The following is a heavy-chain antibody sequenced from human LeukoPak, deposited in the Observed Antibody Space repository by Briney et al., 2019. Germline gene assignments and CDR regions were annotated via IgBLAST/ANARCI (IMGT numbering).Heavy chain of an antibody. CDR2: ISGSGGST. D-gene: IGHD2-2*01. CDR1: GFTFSSYA. V-gene: IGHV3-23*01. Sequence: PGGSLRLSCAASGFTFSSYAMSWVRQAPGKGLEWVSAISGSGGSTYYADSVKGRFTISRDNSKNTLYLQMNSLRAEDTAVYYCAKVSRGYCSSTSCYDYWGQGTLVTVSS. J-gene: IGHJ4*02. CDR3: AKVSRGYCSSTSCYDY.